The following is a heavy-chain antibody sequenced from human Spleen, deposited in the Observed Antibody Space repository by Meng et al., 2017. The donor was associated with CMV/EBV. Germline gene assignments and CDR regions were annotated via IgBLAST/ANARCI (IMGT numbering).Heavy chain of an antibody. D-gene: IGHD2-2*01. CDR3: AREDCSSTSCYKGGFDP. CDR2: IYSGGST. J-gene: IGHJ5*02. CDR1: GFSFSNFA. Sequence: GGSLRLSCAASGFSFSNFAMTWVRQAPGKGLEWVSVIYSGGSTYYADSVKGRFTISRDNSKNTLYLQMNSLRAEDTAVYYCAREDCSSTSCYKGGFDPWGQGTLVTVSS. V-gene: IGHV3-53*01.